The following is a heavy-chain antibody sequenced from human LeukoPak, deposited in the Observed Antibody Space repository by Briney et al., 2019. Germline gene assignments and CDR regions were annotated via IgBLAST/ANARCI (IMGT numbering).Heavy chain of an antibody. J-gene: IGHJ5*02. D-gene: IGHD2-2*01. CDR2: IYYSGST. CDR1: GDSISSSSYY. V-gene: IGHV4-39*01. Sequence: SETLSLTCTVSGDSISSSSYYWGWIRQPPGKGLEWIGSIYYSGSTYYNPSPKSRVTISVDTSKNQFSLKLNSVTAADTAVYYCARRDIVVVPPTGFDPWGQGTLVTVSS. CDR3: ARRDIVVVPPTGFDP.